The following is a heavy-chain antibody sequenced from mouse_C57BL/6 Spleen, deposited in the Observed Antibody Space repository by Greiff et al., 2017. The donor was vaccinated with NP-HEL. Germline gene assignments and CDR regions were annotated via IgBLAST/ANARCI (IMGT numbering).Heavy chain of an antibody. CDR3: ARSPFFDY. CDR2: IDPSDSYT. V-gene: IGHV1-50*01. J-gene: IGHJ2*01. CDR1: GYTFTSYW. Sequence: QVQLQQPGAELVKPGASVKLSCKASGYTFTSYWMQWVKQRPGQGLAWIGAIDPSDSYTNYNQKFKGKATLTVDTSSSTAYMQLSSLTSEDSAVYYCARSPFFDYWGQGTTLTVSS.